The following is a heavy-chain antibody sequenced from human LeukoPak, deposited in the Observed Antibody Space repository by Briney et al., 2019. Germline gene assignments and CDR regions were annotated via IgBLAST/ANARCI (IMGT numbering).Heavy chain of an antibody. CDR2: VNHSGST. Sequence: SETLSLTCAVYGGSFSGYYWSWIRQPPGKGLEWIGEVNHSGSTNYNPSLKSLVTISVDTSKNQFSLKLSSVAAADTAVYYCARGRGATTGPWFDPWGQGTLVTVSS. CDR1: GGSFSGYY. CDR3: ARGRGATTGPWFDP. J-gene: IGHJ5*02. V-gene: IGHV4-34*01. D-gene: IGHD1-1*01.